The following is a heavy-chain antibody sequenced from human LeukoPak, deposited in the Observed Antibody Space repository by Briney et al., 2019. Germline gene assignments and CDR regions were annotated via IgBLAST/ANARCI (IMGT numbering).Heavy chain of an antibody. V-gene: IGHV3-23*01. CDR3: AKEGLSIVVVAAAPFDY. D-gene: IGHD2-2*01. CDR1: GFTSSSYA. Sequence: PGGSLRLSCAASGFTSSSYATSWVRQGPGKGLEWVSAISGSGGNTYYADSVKGRFTISRDNSKNTLYLQMNSLRAEDTAVYYCAKEGLSIVVVAAAPFDYWGQGTLVTVSS. CDR2: ISGSGGNT. J-gene: IGHJ4*02.